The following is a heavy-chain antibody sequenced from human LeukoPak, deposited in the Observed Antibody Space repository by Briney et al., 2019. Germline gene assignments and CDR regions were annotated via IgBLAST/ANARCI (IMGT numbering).Heavy chain of an antibody. D-gene: IGHD4-17*01. CDR2: ISFDGSNK. CDR3: ARGTVTTSPFDY. Sequence: PGGSLRLSCAASGFTFSSYAMHWVRQAPGKGLEWVAVISFDGSNKYYADSVKGRFTISRDNSKNTMYLQMNSLGAEDTAIYYCARGTVTTSPFDYWGQGTLVTVFS. CDR1: GFTFSSYA. V-gene: IGHV3-30*04. J-gene: IGHJ4*02.